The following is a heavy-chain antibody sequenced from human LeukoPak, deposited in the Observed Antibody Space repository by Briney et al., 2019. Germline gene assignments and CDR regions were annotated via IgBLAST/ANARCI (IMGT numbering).Heavy chain of an antibody. J-gene: IGHJ4*02. CDR1: GGSVSSSSYY. CDR2: IFYSGST. CDR3: ARGPPLPWDLLGGVGRVTFYFDY. Sequence: SETLSLTCTVSGGSVSSSSYYWGWIRQPPGKGLEWIGDIFYSGSTYYSPSLKSRVTISLDTSRNQFSLKLSSVTAADTAVYYCARGPPLPWDLLGGVGRVTFYFDYWGQGTLVTVSS. V-gene: IGHV4-39*07. D-gene: IGHD1-26*01.